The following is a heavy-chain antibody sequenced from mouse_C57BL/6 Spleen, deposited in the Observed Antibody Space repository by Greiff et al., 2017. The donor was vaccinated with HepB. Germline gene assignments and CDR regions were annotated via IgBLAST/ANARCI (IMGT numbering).Heavy chain of an antibody. CDR3: ARGVRYFDV. Sequence: QVQLKQPGAELVKPGASVKLSCKASGYTFTSYWMHWVKQRPGQGLEWIGMIHPNSGSTNYNEKFKSKATLTVDKSSSTAYMQLSSLTSEDSAVYYCARGVRYFDVWGTGTTVTVSS. D-gene: IGHD2-14*01. CDR1: GYTFTSYW. CDR2: IHPNSGST. J-gene: IGHJ1*03. V-gene: IGHV1-64*01.